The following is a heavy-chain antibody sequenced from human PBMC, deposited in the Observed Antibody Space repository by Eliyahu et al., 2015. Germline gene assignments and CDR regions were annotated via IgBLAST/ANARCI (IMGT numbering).Heavy chain of an antibody. J-gene: IGHJ3*02. D-gene: IGHD2-21*02. CDR3: ARDTAYAFDI. V-gene: IGHV3-48*01. CDR2: IRSSGDEM. CDR1: FSDEP. Sequence: FSDEPMNWVRQAPGKGLEWVSNIRSSGDEMSYGDSVKGRFTISRDNAKNSLYLQMNSLRAEDTAVYYCARDTAYAFDIWGQGTMVTVSS.